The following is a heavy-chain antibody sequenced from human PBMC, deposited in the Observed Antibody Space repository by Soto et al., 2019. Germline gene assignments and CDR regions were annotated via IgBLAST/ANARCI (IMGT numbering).Heavy chain of an antibody. J-gene: IGHJ6*02. CDR3: ARWMVPRYYYYYGMDV. CDR1: SGSIDNVYW. CDR2: TSHDGST. V-gene: IGHV4-4*02. Sequence: SETLSLTCAVSSGSIDNVYWWSWVRQSPGKGLEWIGETSHDGSTDFNPSLKSRVTISVDTSKNQFSLKLSSVTAADTAVYYCARWMVPRYYYYYGMDVWGQGTTVTVSS. D-gene: IGHD2-2*03.